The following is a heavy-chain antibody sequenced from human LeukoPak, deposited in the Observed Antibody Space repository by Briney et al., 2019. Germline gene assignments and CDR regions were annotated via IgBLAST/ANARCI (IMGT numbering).Heavy chain of an antibody. Sequence: PGGSLRLSCATSGFTFDDYGMAWVRQVPGKGLEWVSGINWHGGATCYADSVRGRFTISRDTAKNSLHLDMSSLRVEDTALYYCARTEGAHTAMVLYWGHGTLVTVSS. CDR2: INWHGGAT. CDR3: ARTEGAHTAMVLY. CDR1: GFTFDDYG. V-gene: IGHV3-20*04. D-gene: IGHD5-18*01. J-gene: IGHJ4*01.